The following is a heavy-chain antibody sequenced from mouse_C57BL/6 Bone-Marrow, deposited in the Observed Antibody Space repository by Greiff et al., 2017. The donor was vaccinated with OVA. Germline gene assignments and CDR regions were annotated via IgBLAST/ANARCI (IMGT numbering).Heavy chain of an antibody. CDR3: ASRITTVGYFDV. V-gene: IGHV1-22*01. Sequence: EVKLQESGPELVKPGASVKMSCKASGYTFTDYNMHWVKQSHGKSLEWIGYINPNNGGTSYNQKFKGKATLTVNKSSSTAYMELRSLTSEDSAVYYCASRITTVGYFDVWGTGTTVTVSS. CDR1: GYTFTDYN. D-gene: IGHD1-1*01. CDR2: INPNNGGT. J-gene: IGHJ1*03.